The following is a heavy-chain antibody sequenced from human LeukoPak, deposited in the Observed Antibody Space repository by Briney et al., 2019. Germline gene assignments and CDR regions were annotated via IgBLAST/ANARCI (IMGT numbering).Heavy chain of an antibody. CDR3: GRAFPPLRTSSAGDL. Sequence: PGGSLRLSCSASGFTFSDYDMNWVRQAPGNGLEWGSSISGLSTHIYYGESVKGRFSISRDNAKNSVYLQMNSLGVEDTAIYYCGRAFPPLRTSSAGDLWGQGILVTVSS. D-gene: IGHD3-16*01. CDR2: ISGLSTHI. J-gene: IGHJ4*02. V-gene: IGHV3-69-1*02. CDR1: GFTFSDYD.